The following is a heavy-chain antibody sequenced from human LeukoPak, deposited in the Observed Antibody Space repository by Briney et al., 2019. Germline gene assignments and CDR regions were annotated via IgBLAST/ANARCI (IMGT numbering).Heavy chain of an antibody. D-gene: IGHD2-2*02. CDR2: ISGSGAST. CDR3: AKSRSSSSASCYNY. J-gene: IGHJ4*02. V-gene: IGHV3-23*01. Sequence: GGSLRLSCAASGFPFSSYAMNWVRQAPGKGLEWVSAISGSGASTYYADSVKDRFTLSRDDSKNTLYLQMNSLRAEDTAVYYCAKSRSSSSASCYNYWGQGTLVTVSS. CDR1: GFPFSSYA.